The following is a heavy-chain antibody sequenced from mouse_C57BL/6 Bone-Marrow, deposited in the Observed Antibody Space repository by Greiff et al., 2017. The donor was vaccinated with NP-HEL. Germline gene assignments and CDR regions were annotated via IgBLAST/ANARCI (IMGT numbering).Heavy chain of an antibody. CDR1: GYTFTDYY. J-gene: IGHJ2*01. V-gene: IGHV1-26*01. CDR2: INPNNGGT. CDR3: ARGGSLYFDY. D-gene: IGHD1-1*02. Sequence: EVQLQQSGPELVQPGASVKISCTASGYTFTDYYMNWVKQSHGKSLEWIGDINPNNGGTSYTQKFKGKATLTVDKSSSTAYMERRSLTSEDSAVYYCARGGSLYFDYWGQGTTLTVSS.